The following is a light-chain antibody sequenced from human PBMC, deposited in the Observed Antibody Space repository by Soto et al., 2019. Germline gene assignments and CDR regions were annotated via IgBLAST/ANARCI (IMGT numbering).Light chain of an antibody. CDR3: LVYSSSSYT. CDR2: GAS. CDR1: QSVTSSY. J-gene: IGKJ2*01. V-gene: IGKV3-20*01. Sequence: EIVLTQPPGTLSLSPGERATLSCRASQSVTSSYSAWYQQKPGQAPRLLIDGASRRATEIRDRFSGSGSGTVFNLTIGGLGPVDFSLYLCLVYSSSSYTFGQGPKLEIK.